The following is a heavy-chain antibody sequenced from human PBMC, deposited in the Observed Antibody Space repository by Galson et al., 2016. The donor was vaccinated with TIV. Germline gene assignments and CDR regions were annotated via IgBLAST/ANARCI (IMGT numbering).Heavy chain of an antibody. CDR1: GYTFSNFA. V-gene: IGHV1-18*01. J-gene: IGHJ4*02. D-gene: IGHD6-6*01. CDR2: MSAYSGAS. CDR3: ARYSSTSSRRFDY. Sequence: SLKVSCKASGYTFSNFAITWVRQAPGQGLEWMGYMSAYSGASNYAQEFQGRVTITTDTSTSTAYMELRNLRFDDTAVYYCARYSSTSSRRFDYWGQGTLVTVSA.